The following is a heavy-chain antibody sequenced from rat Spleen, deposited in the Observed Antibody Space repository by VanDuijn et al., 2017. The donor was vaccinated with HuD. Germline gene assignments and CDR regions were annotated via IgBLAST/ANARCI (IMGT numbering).Heavy chain of an antibody. CDR3: TTAREGAFDY. CDR1: GFTFSNYG. J-gene: IGHJ2*01. V-gene: IGHV5-29*01. D-gene: IGHD1-11*01. CDR2: ISYDGSST. Sequence: EVQLVESGGGLVQPGRSLKLSCAASGFTFSNYGMAWVRQAPTKGLEWVATISYDGSSTYYRDSVKGRFTISRDNAKSTLYLQMDSLRSEDTATYYCTTAREGAFDYWGQGVMVTVSS.